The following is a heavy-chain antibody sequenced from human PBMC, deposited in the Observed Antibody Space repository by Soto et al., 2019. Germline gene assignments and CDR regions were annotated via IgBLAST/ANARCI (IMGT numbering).Heavy chain of an antibody. V-gene: IGHV1-8*01. J-gene: IGHJ5*02. Sequence: QVQLVQSGAEVKKPGASVKVSCKASGSTFTSYDINWVRQATGQGLEWMGWMNPNSGNTGYAQKFQGRVTMTKNTSINTSYMKMSSLRSEDTAVYYCARERSAAGTGWFDPWGQGTLVIVSS. CDR1: GSTFTSYD. CDR3: ARERSAAGTGWFDP. D-gene: IGHD6-13*01. CDR2: MNPNSGNT.